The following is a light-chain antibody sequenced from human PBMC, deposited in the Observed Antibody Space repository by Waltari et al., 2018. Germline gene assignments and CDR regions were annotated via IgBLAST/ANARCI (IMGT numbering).Light chain of an antibody. CDR1: SSDIGGYDY. CDR3: TSYTRKHTWV. V-gene: IGLV2-14*03. Sequence: QSALTQPASVSGSPGQSITNSGPGTSSDIGGYDYVSWYQQYPGIAPKLIIYDVTNRPSGVSNRFSGSKSGYTASLTISGLQAADEAHYYCTSYTRKHTWVFGGGTKVTVL. J-gene: IGLJ3*02. CDR2: DVT.